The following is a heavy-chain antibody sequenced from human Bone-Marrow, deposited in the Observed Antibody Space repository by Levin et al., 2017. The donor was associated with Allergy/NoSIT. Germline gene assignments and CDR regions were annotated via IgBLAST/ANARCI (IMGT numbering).Heavy chain of an antibody. CDR3: ARGRGSTVFGLSGDFEY. CDR2: INPKSGAA. CDR1: SYTFVGYF. Sequence: ASVKVSFKTSSYTFVGYFIHWVRQAPGQGLEWMGRINPKSGAADSAQRFQGRVTMTRDTYKNTAYMELSSLTFDDTATYYCARGRGSTVFGLSGDFEYWGQGTLVTVPS. J-gene: IGHJ4*02. V-gene: IGHV1-2*06. D-gene: IGHD3/OR15-3a*01.